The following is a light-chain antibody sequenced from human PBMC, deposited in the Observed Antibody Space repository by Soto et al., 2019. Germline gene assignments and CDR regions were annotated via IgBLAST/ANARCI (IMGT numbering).Light chain of an antibody. CDR1: QTINNR. J-gene: IGKJ1*01. CDR2: NAS. V-gene: IGKV1-5*03. Sequence: DIQMTQSPSTLSASVGDRVTITCRASQTINNRLAWYQQKPGKAPKLLIYNASSLESGVPSRISGSGSGTEFTLTISSLQPEDFATYYCQQYHNYLWTFGQGTKVEIK. CDR3: QQYHNYLWT.